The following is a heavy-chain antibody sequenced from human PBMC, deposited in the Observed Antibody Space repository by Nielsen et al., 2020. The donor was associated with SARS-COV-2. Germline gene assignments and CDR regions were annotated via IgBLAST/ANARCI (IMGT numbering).Heavy chain of an antibody. Sequence: GESLKISCAASGFTFSSYWMHWVRQAPGKGLVWVSHINSDGSSTSYADSVKGRLTVSRDNAENTLYLQMNRLRAEDTAVYYCARDNRPAGLDYWGQGTLVTVSS. CDR1: GFTFSSYW. CDR2: INSDGSST. D-gene: IGHD1-14*01. CDR3: ARDNRPAGLDY. V-gene: IGHV3-74*01. J-gene: IGHJ4*02.